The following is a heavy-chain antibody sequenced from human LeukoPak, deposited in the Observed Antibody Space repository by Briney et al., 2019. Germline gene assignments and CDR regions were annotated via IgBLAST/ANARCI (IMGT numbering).Heavy chain of an antibody. V-gene: IGHV4-61*02. J-gene: IGHJ1*01. CDR3: ARGLEYFQH. CDR2: IYTSGST. Sequence: SETLSLTCTAACGSISSGSYYGSWIRQPAGKGLEWIGRIYTSGSTNYNPTLKSRVTISVDTSKNQFSLKLSSVTAADTAAYYCARGLEYFQHWGQGTLVTVSS. CDR1: CGSISSGSYY. D-gene: IGHD5-12*01.